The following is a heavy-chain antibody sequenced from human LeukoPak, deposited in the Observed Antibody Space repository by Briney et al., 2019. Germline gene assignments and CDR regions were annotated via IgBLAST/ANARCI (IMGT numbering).Heavy chain of an antibody. D-gene: IGHD3-9*01. J-gene: IGHJ4*02. CDR1: GFTFSTYG. CDR2: ISYDGINK. V-gene: IGHV3-30*03. CDR3: ARDFDTLTGYYWKSSDY. Sequence: PAGGSLRLSCAASGFTFSTYGMHWVRQAPGKGLEWMAVISYDGINKDYADSVKDRFTVSRDNSKNTLYLQMYSLRAEDTAVYFCARDFDTLTGYYWKSSDYWGQGTLVTVSS.